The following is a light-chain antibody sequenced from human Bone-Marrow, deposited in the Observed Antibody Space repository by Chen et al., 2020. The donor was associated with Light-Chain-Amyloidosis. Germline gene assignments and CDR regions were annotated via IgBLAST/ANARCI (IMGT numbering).Light chain of an antibody. CDR1: SSNFGGLKL. CDR3: CSYAGDSTLL. Sequence: QPALTQPSSVSGIPGQTVTLLCTGTSSNFGGLKLASWYQQHTGKSPKLIFYEVTKRPSGVSNRFSAFKAGNTASLTISGLQTEDEADYYCCSYAGDSTLLFGGGTKLTVL. V-gene: IGLV2-23*02. J-gene: IGLJ2*01. CDR2: EVT.